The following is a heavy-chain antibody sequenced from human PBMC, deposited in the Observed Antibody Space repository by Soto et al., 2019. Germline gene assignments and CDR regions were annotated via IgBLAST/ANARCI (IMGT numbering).Heavy chain of an antibody. CDR1: GGTFSSYA. V-gene: IGHV1-69*01. D-gene: IGHD1-1*01. CDR2: IISIFGTA. Sequence: QVQLVQSGAEVKKPGTSVKVSCKVSGGTFSSYAISWVRQAPGQGLEWMGEIISIFGTAMYAQKFQGRVTIIADESASTACMELSGLRSDDTAVYYCARGGKERFRGSGMDVWGQGTTVSVSS. CDR3: ARGGKERFRGSGMDV. J-gene: IGHJ6*02.